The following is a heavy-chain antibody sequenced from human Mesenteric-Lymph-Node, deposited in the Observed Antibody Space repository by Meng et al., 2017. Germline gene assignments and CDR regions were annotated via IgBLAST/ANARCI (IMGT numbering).Heavy chain of an antibody. Sequence: GSLRLSCSASGDSISSSQYYWDWIRQPPGKGLEWIGSIYYSGSSYYKSSLKSRVTISIEKSKNQFSLKLSHVTAADTAVYYCARRSNIYFDNWGQGMLVTVSS. CDR3: ARRSNIYFDN. CDR2: IYYSGSS. D-gene: IGHD2/OR15-2a*01. J-gene: IGHJ4*02. CDR1: GDSISSSQYY. V-gene: IGHV4-39*07.